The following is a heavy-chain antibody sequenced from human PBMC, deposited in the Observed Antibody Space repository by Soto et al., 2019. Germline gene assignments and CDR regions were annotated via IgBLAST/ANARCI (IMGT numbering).Heavy chain of an antibody. CDR1: GGTFSATYP. V-gene: IGHV1-69*01. D-gene: IGHD4-4*01. J-gene: IGHJ4*02. CDR2: IVPMFGTV. Sequence: QVQLVQSGAEVRKPGSSVKVSCKASGGTFSATYPITWVRQAPGQGLEWMGRIVPMFGTVNYAQRFQGRVTFTSDESTSTASMELRSLTSEDTAIYYCARGESMGYSSSSPDSWGQGTLVTVSS. CDR3: ARGESMGYSSSSPDS.